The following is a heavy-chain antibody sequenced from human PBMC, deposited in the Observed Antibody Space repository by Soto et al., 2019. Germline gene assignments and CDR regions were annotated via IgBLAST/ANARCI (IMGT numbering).Heavy chain of an antibody. CDR3: ARGLYQLLPHWFDP. Sequence: QVQLQESGPGLVKPSETLSLTCTVSGGSISSYYWSWIRQPPGKGLEWIGYIYYSGSTNYNPSLKSRVTISVDTSKNQFSLKLSSVTAADTAVYYCARGLYQLLPHWFDPWGQGTLVTVSS. CDR1: GGSISSYY. CDR2: IYYSGST. V-gene: IGHV4-59*08. J-gene: IGHJ5*02. D-gene: IGHD2-2*01.